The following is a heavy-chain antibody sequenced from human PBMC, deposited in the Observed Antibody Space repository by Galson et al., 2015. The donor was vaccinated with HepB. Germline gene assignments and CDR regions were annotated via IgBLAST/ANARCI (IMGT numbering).Heavy chain of an antibody. D-gene: IGHD5-18*01. Sequence: LSLTCTVSGSSISSGGYYWSWIRQHPGKGLEWIGYIYYSGSTYYNPSLKSRVTISVDTSKNQFSLKLSSVTAADTAVYYCARDHHVDTAMVGWFDSWGQGTLVTVSS. CDR2: IYYSGST. CDR1: GSSISSGGYY. V-gene: IGHV4-31*03. J-gene: IGHJ5*01. CDR3: ARDHHVDTAMVGWFDS.